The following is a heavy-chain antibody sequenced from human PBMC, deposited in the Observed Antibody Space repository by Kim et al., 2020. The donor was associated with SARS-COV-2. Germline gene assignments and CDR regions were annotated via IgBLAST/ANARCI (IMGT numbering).Heavy chain of an antibody. V-gene: IGHV7-4-1*02. CDR2: INTNTGNP. CDR1: GYTFTSYA. Sequence: ASVKVSCKASGYTFTSYAMNWVRQAPGQGLEWMGWINTNTGNPTYAQGFTGRFVFSLDTSVSTAYLQISSLKAEDTAVYYCARDIEPVVTYYYYYGMDVWGQGTTVTVSS. CDR3: ARDIEPVVTYYYYYGMDV. J-gene: IGHJ6*02. D-gene: IGHD2-15*01.